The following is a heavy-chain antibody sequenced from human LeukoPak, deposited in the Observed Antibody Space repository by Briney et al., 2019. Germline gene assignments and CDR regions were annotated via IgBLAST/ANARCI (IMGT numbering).Heavy chain of an antibody. CDR2: IYHSGST. CDR1: GGSISSSNW. J-gene: IGHJ4*02. D-gene: IGHD6-19*01. V-gene: IGHV4-4*02. CDR3: ARWGLAVAGRKFDY. Sequence: SETLSLTCAVSGGSISSSNWWTWVRQPPGKGLDWIGEIYHSGSTHYNPSLKSRVTISVDTSKNQFSLKLSSVTAADTAVYYCARWGLAVAGRKFDYWGQGTLVTVSS.